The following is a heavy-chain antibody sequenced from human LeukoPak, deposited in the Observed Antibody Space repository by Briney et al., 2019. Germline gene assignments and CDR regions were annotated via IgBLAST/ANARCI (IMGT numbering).Heavy chain of an antibody. D-gene: IGHD3-10*01. Sequence: GGSLRLSCAASGFTFSSYEMNWVRQAPGKGLEWVSYISSSGSTIYYADSVKGRFTISRDNAKNSLYLQMNSLRVEDTAVYYCARDHHGSGSYPNPWGQGTLVTVSS. J-gene: IGHJ5*02. CDR3: ARDHHGSGSYPNP. V-gene: IGHV3-48*03. CDR2: ISSSGSTI. CDR1: GFTFSSYE.